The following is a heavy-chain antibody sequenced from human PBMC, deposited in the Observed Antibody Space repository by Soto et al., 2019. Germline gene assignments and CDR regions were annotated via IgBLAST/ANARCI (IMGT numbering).Heavy chain of an antibody. CDR3: TRASSLDFDF. D-gene: IGHD3-16*01. Sequence: GGSLRLSCTTSGFTFGDYALSWVRQAPGKGLEWVGFIRRNAYGGTTDYAASVKGRFTISRDDSKSIAYLQMNSLRTEDTALYYCTRASSLDFDFWGQGTLVTVSS. V-gene: IGHV3-49*04. J-gene: IGHJ4*02. CDR1: GFTFGDYA. CDR2: IRRNAYGGTT.